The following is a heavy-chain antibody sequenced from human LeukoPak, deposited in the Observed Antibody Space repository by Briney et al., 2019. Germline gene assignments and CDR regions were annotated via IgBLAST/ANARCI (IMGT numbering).Heavy chain of an antibody. CDR2: IRSKANSYAT. V-gene: IGHV3-73*01. CDR1: GFTFSGSA. J-gene: IGHJ4*02. D-gene: IGHD6-6*01. Sequence: GGSLRLSCAASGFTFSGSAMHWVRQASGKGLEWVGRIRSKANSYATAYAALVKGRFTISRDDSKNTAYLQMNSLKTEDTAVYYCTRQASIAAREGDYWGQGTLVTVSS. CDR3: TRQASIAAREGDY.